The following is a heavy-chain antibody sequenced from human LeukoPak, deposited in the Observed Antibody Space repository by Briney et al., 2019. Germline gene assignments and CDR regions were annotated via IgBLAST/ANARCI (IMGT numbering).Heavy chain of an antibody. V-gene: IGHV3-33*01. CDR2: IWYDGSNK. J-gene: IGHJ4*02. CDR1: GFTFSSYA. Sequence: PGRSLRLSCAASGFTFSSYAMHWVRQAPGKGLGWVAVIWYDGSNKYYADSVKGRFTISRDHSKNTLYLQMKSLRAEDTAVYYCARELEIAVSGTLGYWGQGTLVTVSS. D-gene: IGHD6-19*01. CDR3: ARELEIAVSGTLGY.